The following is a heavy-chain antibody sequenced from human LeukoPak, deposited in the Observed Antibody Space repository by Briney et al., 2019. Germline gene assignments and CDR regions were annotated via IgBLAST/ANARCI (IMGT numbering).Heavy chain of an antibody. CDR1: GFIFSNYW. CDR2: MKQDGREK. V-gene: IGHV3-7*01. J-gene: IGHJ4*02. D-gene: IGHD1-26*01. CDR3: AKSRGSGTYWGSGFDY. Sequence: GGSLRLSCVASGFIFSNYWMSWVRQVPGKGLEWVANMKQDGREKYLVDSVKGRFTISRDNAKNSLYLQMNSLRAEDTAVYYCAKSRGSGTYWGSGFDYWGQGTLVTVSS.